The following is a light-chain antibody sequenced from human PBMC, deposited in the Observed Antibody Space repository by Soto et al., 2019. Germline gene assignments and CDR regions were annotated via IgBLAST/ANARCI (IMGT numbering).Light chain of an antibody. CDR2: EVS. V-gene: IGLV2-14*01. CDR3: SSYTTNSTPYV. J-gene: IGLJ1*01. Sequence: QSVLTPPASVSGSPGHSITIPCTGSSSDVGGYNYVSWYQQHPGKAPKLIIYEVSNQPSGVSNRFSGSKSGNTASLTISGLQAEDEADYYCSSYTTNSTPYVFGTGTKVTVL. CDR1: SSDVGGYNY.